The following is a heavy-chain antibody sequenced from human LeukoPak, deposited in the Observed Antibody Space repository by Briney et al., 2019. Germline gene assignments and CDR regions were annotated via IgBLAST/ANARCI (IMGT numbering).Heavy chain of an antibody. Sequence: AASVKVSCKASGGTFSSYAISWVRQAPGQGLEWMGRIIPIFGTANYAQKFQGRVTITTDESTSTAYMELSSLRSEDTAVYYCARSLRGGSYAFDYWGQGTLVTVSS. D-gene: IGHD1-26*01. CDR1: GGTFSSYA. J-gene: IGHJ4*02. V-gene: IGHV1-69*05. CDR2: IIPIFGTA. CDR3: ARSLRGGSYAFDY.